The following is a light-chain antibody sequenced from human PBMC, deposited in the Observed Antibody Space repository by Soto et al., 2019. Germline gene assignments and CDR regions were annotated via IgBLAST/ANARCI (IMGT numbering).Light chain of an antibody. CDR1: GSNIGRNY. Sequence: QSVLTQPPSASGTPGQTVSISCSGSGSNIGRNYVYWYQQLPGTAPRLLIYNSNQRPSGVPDRFSGSKSGTSASLAISGLRSEDEADYYCSTLGDSLSGVLFGGGTKVTVL. V-gene: IGLV1-47*02. J-gene: IGLJ2*01. CDR3: STLGDSLSGVL. CDR2: NSN.